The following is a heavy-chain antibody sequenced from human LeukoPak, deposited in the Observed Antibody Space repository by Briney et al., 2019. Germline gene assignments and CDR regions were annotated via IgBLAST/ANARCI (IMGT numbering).Heavy chain of an antibody. CDR3: AKVTYGSGTYGAFDS. CDR1: GFTFSSYS. D-gene: IGHD3-10*01. CDR2: ISGSGDYT. V-gene: IGHV3-23*01. J-gene: IGHJ4*02. Sequence: GGSLRLSCAASGFTFSSYSMNWVRRAPGKGLEWVSTISGSGDYTYYADSVKGRFTISRDNSKNTLYLQMNSLRAEDTAVYYCAKVTYGSGTYGAFDSWGQGTLVTVSS.